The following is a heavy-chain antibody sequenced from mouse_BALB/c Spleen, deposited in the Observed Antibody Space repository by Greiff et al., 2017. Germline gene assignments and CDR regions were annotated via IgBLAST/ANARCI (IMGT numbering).Heavy chain of an antibody. D-gene: IGHD1-1*02. Sequence: VQLQQSGAELVKPGASVKLSCTASGFNFKDTYMHWVKQRPEQGLEWIGRIDPANGNTKYDPKFQGKATITADTSSNTAYLQLSSLTSEDTAVYDCARDGSWYFDDWGAGTTVTVSS. CDR3: ARDGSWYFDD. CDR2: IDPANGNT. V-gene: IGHV14-3*02. J-gene: IGHJ1*01. CDR1: GFNFKDTY.